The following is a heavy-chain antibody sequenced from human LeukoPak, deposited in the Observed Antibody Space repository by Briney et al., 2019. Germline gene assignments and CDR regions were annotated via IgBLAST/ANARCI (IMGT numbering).Heavy chain of an antibody. D-gene: IGHD3-10*01. V-gene: IGHV4-61*02. CDR2: ISSSGST. J-gene: IGHJ4*02. CDR3: ARGITMVRGVII. Sequence: SETLSLTCTVSGDSISSGDYYWSWIRQPAGKGLEWIGRISSSGSTNYNPSLKSRVTISVDTSKNQFSLKLSSVTAADTAVYYCARGITMVRGVIIWGQGTLVTVSS. CDR1: GDSISSGDYY.